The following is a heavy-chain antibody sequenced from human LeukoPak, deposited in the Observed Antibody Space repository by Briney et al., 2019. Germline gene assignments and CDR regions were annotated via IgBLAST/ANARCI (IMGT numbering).Heavy chain of an antibody. V-gene: IGHV3-30-3*01. J-gene: IGHJ4*02. Sequence: PGRSLRLSCAASGFTFSSYAMHWVRQAPGKGLEWVAVISYDGSNKYYADSVKGRFTISRDNSKNTLYLQMNSLRAEDTAVYYCARGYSSGPFDYWGQGTLVTVSS. CDR1: GFTFSSYA. D-gene: IGHD6-19*01. CDR2: ISYDGSNK. CDR3: ARGYSSGPFDY.